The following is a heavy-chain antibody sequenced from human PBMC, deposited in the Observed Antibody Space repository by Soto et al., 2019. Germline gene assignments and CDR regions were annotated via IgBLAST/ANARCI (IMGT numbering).Heavy chain of an antibody. CDR3: AITMVWGPISDYYYGIDV. CDR2: IKEAGSEK. D-gene: IGHD3-10*01. CDR1: GFTFSNYW. J-gene: IGHJ6*02. V-gene: IGHV3-7*02. Sequence: GGSLRLSCAASGFTFSNYWMSWVRQAPGKGLEWVANIKEAGSEKYYVDSVKGRFTISRDNAKNSLYLQMNSLRAEDTAVYYCAITMVWGPISDYYYGIDVWGQGTTVTVSS.